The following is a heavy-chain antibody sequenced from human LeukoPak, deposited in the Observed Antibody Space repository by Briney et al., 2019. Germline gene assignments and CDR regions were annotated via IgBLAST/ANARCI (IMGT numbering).Heavy chain of an antibody. V-gene: IGHV3-21*01. J-gene: IGHJ3*02. D-gene: IGHD3-10*01. Sequence: PGGSLRLSCAASGFTFSSYSMNWVRQAPGKGLEWVSSISSSSSYIYYADSVKGRFTISRDNAKNSLYLQMNSLRAEDTAVYHCARELLWFGASAFDIWGQGTMVTVSS. CDR2: ISSSSSYI. CDR1: GFTFSSYS. CDR3: ARELLWFGASAFDI.